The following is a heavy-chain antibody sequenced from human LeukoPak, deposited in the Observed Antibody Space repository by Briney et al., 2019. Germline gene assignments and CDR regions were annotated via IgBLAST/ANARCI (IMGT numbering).Heavy chain of an antibody. CDR2: FLYSGTT. V-gene: IGHV4-39*01. J-gene: IGHJ5*02. CDR1: GGSISSRSYY. CDR3: ARPYASSAYYYL. Sequence: SETLSLTCTVSGGSISSRSYYWGWLRQSPGRGLEWVGSFLYSGTTYDNPSLETRVTISVDTSKNQLSLKLTSVPAADTAVYYCARPYASSAYYYLWGQGTLVTVSS. D-gene: IGHD3-22*01.